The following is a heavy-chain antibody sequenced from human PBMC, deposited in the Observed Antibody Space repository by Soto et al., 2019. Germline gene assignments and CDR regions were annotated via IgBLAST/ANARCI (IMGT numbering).Heavy chain of an antibody. D-gene: IGHD2-2*02. J-gene: IGHJ4*02. CDR2: ISSSSSTI. CDR3: AKVFNTYFFDY. CDR1: GFTFSSYS. Sequence: GGSLRLSCAASGFTFSSYSMNWVRQAPGKGLEWVSYISSSSSTIYYADSVKGRFTISRDNSKNTLYLQMDSLRAEDTAVYYCAKVFNTYFFDYWGQGALVTVSS. V-gene: IGHV3-48*01.